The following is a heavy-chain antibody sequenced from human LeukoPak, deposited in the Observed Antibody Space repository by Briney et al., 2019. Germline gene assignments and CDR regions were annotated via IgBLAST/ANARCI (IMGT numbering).Heavy chain of an antibody. Sequence: GGSLRLSCAASGFTFSSYAMSWVRQAPGKGLEWVSAIGGSGGSTYYADSVKGRFTISRDNSKNTLYLQMNSLRAEDTAVYYCAPTAPYYDYVWGSYRFDYWGQGTLVTVSS. V-gene: IGHV3-23*01. CDR3: APTAPYYDYVWGSYRFDY. D-gene: IGHD3-16*02. CDR2: IGGSGGST. CDR1: GFTFSSYA. J-gene: IGHJ4*02.